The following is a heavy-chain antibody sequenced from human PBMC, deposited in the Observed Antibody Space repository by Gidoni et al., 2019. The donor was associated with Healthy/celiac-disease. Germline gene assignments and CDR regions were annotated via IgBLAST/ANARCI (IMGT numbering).Heavy chain of an antibody. V-gene: IGHV1-69*01. CDR1: GGTFSSYA. J-gene: IGHJ6*02. CDR3: ARSWSPLTGYYNSMDV. D-gene: IGHD3-9*01. Sequence: PSGAEVKKPGSSVKVSCKASGGTFSSYAISWVRQAPGQGLEWMGGIIPIFGTANYAQKFQGRVTITVDESTSTAYMELSSLRSEDTAVYYCARSWSPLTGYYNSMDVWGQGTTVTVSS. CDR2: IIPIFGTA.